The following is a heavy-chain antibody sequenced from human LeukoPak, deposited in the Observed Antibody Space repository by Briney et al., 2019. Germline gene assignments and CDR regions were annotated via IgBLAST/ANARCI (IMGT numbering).Heavy chain of an antibody. J-gene: IGHJ4*02. V-gene: IGHV5-51*01. CDR3: ARGYCSGATCYSFDY. CDR1: GYSFTSYW. Sequence: GESLKVSCXGSGYSFTSYWIGWVRQMPGKGLQWMGIIYPADSDTRYSPSFQGQVTISADKSISTAYLQWSSLRASDTAIYYCARGYCSGATCYSFDYWGQGTLVTVSS. CDR2: IYPADSDT. D-gene: IGHD2-15*01.